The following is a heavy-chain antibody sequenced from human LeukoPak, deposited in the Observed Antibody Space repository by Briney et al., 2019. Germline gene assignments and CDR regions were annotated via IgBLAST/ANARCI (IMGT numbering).Heavy chain of an antibody. J-gene: IGHJ4*02. CDR2: ISGSGGST. CDR1: GFTFSSYA. D-gene: IGHD2-15*01. CDR3: AKARRGGYCSGGSCYIPFDY. Sequence: SGGSLRLSCAASGFTFSSYAMSWVRQAPGKGPEWVSAISGSGGSTYYADSVKGRFTISRDNSKNTLYLQMNSLRAEDTAVYYCAKARRGGYCSGGSCYIPFDYWGQGTLVTVSS. V-gene: IGHV3-23*01.